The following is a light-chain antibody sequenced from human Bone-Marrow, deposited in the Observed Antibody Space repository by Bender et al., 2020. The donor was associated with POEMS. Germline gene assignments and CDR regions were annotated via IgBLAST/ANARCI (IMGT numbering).Light chain of an antibody. J-gene: IGLJ3*02. V-gene: IGLV2-8*01. Sequence: QSALTQPPSASGSPGQSVAISCTGTSSDVGGYNYVSWYQQHSGKAPKLIIYEFTKRPSGVPDSFSGSKSGNTASLTVSGLQDEDVADYYCSSYVVIDTMVFGGGTKRTVL. CDR2: EFT. CDR1: SSDVGGYNY. CDR3: SSYVVIDTMV.